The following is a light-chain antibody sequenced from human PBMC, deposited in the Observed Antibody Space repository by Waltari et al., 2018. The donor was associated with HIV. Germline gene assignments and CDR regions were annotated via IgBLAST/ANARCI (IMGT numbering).Light chain of an antibody. CDR2: PVK. J-gene: IGLJ1*01. V-gene: IGLV2-14*01. CDR1: STDIGAYNY. Sequence: QSALAQPASVSGSPGQSITISCTGTSTDIGAYNYVSWYQKHPDRAPKVIIYPVKSLPSGVSDRFSGSKSGNTASLTISGLQAEDEADYYCSSYTTSSTYVFGRGTTVSVL. CDR3: SSYTTSSTYV.